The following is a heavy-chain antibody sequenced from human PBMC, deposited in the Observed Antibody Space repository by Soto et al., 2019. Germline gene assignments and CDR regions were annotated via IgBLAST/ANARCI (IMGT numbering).Heavy chain of an antibody. Sequence: QVQLVQSGAEVKKPGASVKVSCKASGYTFTSYDINWVRQATGQGLEWMGWMNPNSGNTGYAQKFQGRVTMTRNTSISTAYMELSILRSEDTAVYFCARERTGTTSMDVWGQGTTVTVSS. V-gene: IGHV1-8*01. J-gene: IGHJ6*02. D-gene: IGHD1-1*01. CDR1: GYTFTSYD. CDR3: ARERTGTTSMDV. CDR2: MNPNSGNT.